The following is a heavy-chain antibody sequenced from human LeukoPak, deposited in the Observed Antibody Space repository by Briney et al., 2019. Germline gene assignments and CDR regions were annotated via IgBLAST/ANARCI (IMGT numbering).Heavy chain of an antibody. CDR1: GFTFSDHY. CDR3: ARDRHGYFDY. D-gene: IGHD6-13*01. V-gene: IGHV3-11*01. Sequence: GGSLRLSCAAPGFTFSDHYMIWLRQAPGKGLEAISYISHNGETKYYADSVKGRPSISRDNAKSSLYLQMNSLRVEDTAVYYCARDRHGYFDYWGQGTLVTVSS. CDR2: ISHNGETK. J-gene: IGHJ4*02.